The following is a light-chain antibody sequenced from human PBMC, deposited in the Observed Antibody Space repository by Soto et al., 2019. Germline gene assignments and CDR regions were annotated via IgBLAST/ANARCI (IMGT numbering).Light chain of an antibody. CDR3: QQYNSYSPLT. V-gene: IGKV1-5*03. Sequence: DIQMTQSPSTLSASVRDRVTITCRASQTISNWLAWYQQKPGKAPKLLIYKASTLKSGVPSRFSGSGSGTEFTLTISSLQPDDFATYYCQQYNSYSPLTFGGGTKVDIK. CDR2: KAS. CDR1: QTISNW. J-gene: IGKJ4*01.